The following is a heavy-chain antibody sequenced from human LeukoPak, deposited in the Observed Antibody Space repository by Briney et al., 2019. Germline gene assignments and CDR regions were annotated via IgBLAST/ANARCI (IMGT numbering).Heavy chain of an antibody. CDR1: GFTFSSYA. J-gene: IGHJ4*02. Sequence: GRSLRLSCAASGFTFSSYAMHWVRQAPGKGLERVAVISYDGSNKYYADSVKGRFTISRDNSKNTLYLQMNSLRAEDTAVYYCARAEEYYDFWSGYYRGFKRTQNFDYWGQGTLVTVSS. CDR2: ISYDGSNK. CDR3: ARAEEYYDFWSGYYRGFKRTQNFDY. V-gene: IGHV3-30-3*01. D-gene: IGHD3-3*01.